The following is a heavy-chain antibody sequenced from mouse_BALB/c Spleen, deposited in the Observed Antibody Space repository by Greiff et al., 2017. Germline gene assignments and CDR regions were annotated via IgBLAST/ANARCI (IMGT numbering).Heavy chain of an antibody. J-gene: IGHJ1*01. CDR3: VRDEEVRRGGLYWYFDV. V-gene: IGHV2-9-2*01. Sequence: QVQLKQSGPGLVAPSQSLSITCTVSGFSLTSYDISWIRQPPGKGLEWLGVIWTGGGTNYNSAFMSRLSISKDNSKSQVFLKMNSLQTDDTAIYYCVRDEEVRRGGLYWYFDVWGAGTTVTVSS. D-gene: IGHD2-14*01. CDR1: GFSLTSYD. CDR2: IWTGGGT.